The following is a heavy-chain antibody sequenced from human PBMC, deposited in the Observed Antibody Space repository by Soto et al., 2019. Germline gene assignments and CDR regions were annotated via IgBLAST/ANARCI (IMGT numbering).Heavy chain of an antibody. V-gene: IGHV1-8*01. CDR2: MNPNSANT. CDR3: ARMATYGTLKWIDP. Sequence: QVQLVQSGAEVQRPGASVKVSCRASGYAFGDYDISWVRQAPGQGLEWMGWMNPNSANTGYGQKFQGRVSMTRDMSISTAYMELSRLRPEDTAIYYCARMATYGTLKWIDPWGQGARVTVSS. CDR1: GYAFGDYD. J-gene: IGHJ5*02. D-gene: IGHD1-1*01.